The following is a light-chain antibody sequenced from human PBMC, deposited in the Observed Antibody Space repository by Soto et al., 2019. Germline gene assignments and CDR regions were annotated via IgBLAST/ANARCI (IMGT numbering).Light chain of an antibody. V-gene: IGKV3-20*01. Sequence: EIVLTQSPGTLSLSPGERATLSCRASQSVSSSCLHWYQQKPGQAPRLLIFGTSSRATGIPDRFIGGGSGTDFTLTISRLEPEDFAVYFCQQCGSLPGTFGQGTKVDIK. CDR3: QQCGSLPGT. CDR1: QSVSSSC. J-gene: IGKJ1*01. CDR2: GTS.